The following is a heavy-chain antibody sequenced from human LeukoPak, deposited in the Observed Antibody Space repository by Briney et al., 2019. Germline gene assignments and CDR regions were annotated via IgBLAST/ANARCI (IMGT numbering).Heavy chain of an antibody. D-gene: IGHD6-19*01. CDR1: GGSFSGYY. J-gene: IGHJ4*02. CDR2: INHSGST. V-gene: IGHV4-34*01. CDR3: ARQKGYSSGWYFDY. Sequence: SETLSPTCAVYGGSFSGYYWSWIRQPPGKGLEWIGEINHSGSTNYNPPLKSRVTISVDTSKNQFSLKLSSVTAADTAVYYCARQKGYSSGWYFDYWGQGTLVTVSS.